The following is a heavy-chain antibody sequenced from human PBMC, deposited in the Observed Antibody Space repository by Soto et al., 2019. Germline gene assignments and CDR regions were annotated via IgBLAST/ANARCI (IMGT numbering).Heavy chain of an antibody. CDR3: VRHGGYCTGGSRERGWFDP. V-gene: IGHV4-59*08. J-gene: IGHJ5*02. Sequence: QVQLQESGPGLVTPSETLSLTCTVSGGSISSYYLSWIRQPPGMGLEWIGYIFYGGTTRYNPSLKSRLPISVDTSKNQFSLKLRSVTAADTAVYYCVRHGGYCTGGSRERGWFDPWGQGAQVTVSS. CDR2: IFYGGTT. D-gene: IGHD2-15*01. CDR1: GGSISSYY.